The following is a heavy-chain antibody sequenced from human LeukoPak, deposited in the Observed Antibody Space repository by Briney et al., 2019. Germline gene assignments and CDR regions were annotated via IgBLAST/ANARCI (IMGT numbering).Heavy chain of an antibody. Sequence: ASVKLSCKASGYTFTGYYMHWVRQSPGQGLEWMGWINPNSVNTGYAQKFQGRVTITRNTSISTAHMEVSSLRSEDTAVYYCARGPKPDYWGQGTLVTVSS. V-gene: IGHV1-8*03. J-gene: IGHJ4*02. CDR2: INPNSVNT. CDR3: ARGPKPDY. CDR1: GYTFTGYY.